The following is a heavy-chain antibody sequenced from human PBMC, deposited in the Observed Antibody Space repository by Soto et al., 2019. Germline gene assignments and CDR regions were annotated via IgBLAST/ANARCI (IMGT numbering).Heavy chain of an antibody. CDR3: AKSSASGSYGGYFDY. D-gene: IGHD1-26*01. Sequence: GGSLRLSCAASGFTFSSYGMHWVRQAPGKVLEWVAVISYDGSNKYYADSVKGRFTISRDNSKNTLYLQMNRLRAEDTAVYYCAKSSASGSYGGYFDYWGQGTLVTVSS. J-gene: IGHJ4*02. CDR1: GFTFSSYG. V-gene: IGHV3-30*18. CDR2: ISYDGSNK.